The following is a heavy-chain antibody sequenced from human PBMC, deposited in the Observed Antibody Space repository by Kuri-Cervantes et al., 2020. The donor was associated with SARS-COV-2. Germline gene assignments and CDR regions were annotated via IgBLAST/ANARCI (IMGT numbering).Heavy chain of an antibody. D-gene: IGHD6-19*01. V-gene: IGHV3-23*01. CDR2: ISGSGGST. Sequence: GESLKISCAASGFTFSSYAMSWVRQAPGKGLEWVSAISGSGGSTYYADSVKGRFTISRDNSKNTLYLQMNSLRAEDTAVYYCAKDTEYSGGWYYFDYWGQGTLVTVSS. CDR3: AKDTEYSGGWYYFDY. J-gene: IGHJ4*02. CDR1: GFTFSSYA.